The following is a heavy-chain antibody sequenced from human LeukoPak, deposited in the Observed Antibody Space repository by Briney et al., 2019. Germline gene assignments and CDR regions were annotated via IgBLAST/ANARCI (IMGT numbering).Heavy chain of an antibody. CDR1: GFTFSNYP. J-gene: IGHJ4*02. D-gene: IGHD3-9*01. CDR3: ARGEYYDILTGYYKKGYYFDY. V-gene: IGHV3-30-3*01. Sequence: GGSLRLSCAASGFTFSNYPMHWVRQAPGKGLEWVAVISFDGSNKYYADSVKGRFTISRDNSKNTLYLQMNSLRVEDTAVYYCARGEYYDILTGYYKKGYYFDYWGQGTLVTVSS. CDR2: ISFDGSNK.